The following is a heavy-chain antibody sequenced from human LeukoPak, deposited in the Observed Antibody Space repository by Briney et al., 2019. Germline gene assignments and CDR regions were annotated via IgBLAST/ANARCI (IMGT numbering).Heavy chain of an antibody. CDR3: ARVVYCSSTSCYPYYYYYMDV. CDR2: IYYSGST. D-gene: IGHD2-2*01. CDR1: GGSISSYY. Sequence: SETLSLTCTVSGGSISSYYWSWIRQPPGKGLEWIGYIYYSGSTNYNSSLKSRVTISVDTSKNQFSLKLSSVTAADTAVYYCARVVYCSSTSCYPYYYYYMDVWGKGTTVTVSS. V-gene: IGHV4-59*01. J-gene: IGHJ6*03.